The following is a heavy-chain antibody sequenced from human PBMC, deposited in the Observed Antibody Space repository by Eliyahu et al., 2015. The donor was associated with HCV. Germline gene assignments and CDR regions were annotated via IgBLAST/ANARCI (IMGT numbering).Heavy chain of an antibody. CDR1: GYSFTSYW. V-gene: IGHV5-10-1*03. CDR3: ARHVDSCSSTSCYVFWFDP. CDR2: IDPSDSYT. D-gene: IGHD2-2*01. J-gene: IGHJ5*02. Sequence: EVQLVQSGAEVKKPGESLXISCXGSGYSFTSYWXSWVRQMPGKGLEWMGRIDPSDSYTNYSPSFQGHVTISADKSISTAYLQWSSLKASDTAMYYCARHVDSCSSTSCYVFWFDPWGQGTLVTVSS.